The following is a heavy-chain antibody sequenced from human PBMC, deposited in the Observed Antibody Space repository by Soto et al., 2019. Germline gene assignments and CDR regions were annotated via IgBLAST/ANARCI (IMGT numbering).Heavy chain of an antibody. V-gene: IGHV4-59*01. CDR3: ARDLYSSNWDYFDY. Sequence: PSETLSLTCAVYGGSFRGYYWSWIRQPPGKGLEWIGYIYYSGSTKYNPSLKSRVTISIDTSKNQFSLKLSSVTAADTAVYYCARDLYSSNWDYFDYWGQGTLVTVSS. CDR1: GGSFRGYY. CDR2: IYYSGST. J-gene: IGHJ4*02. D-gene: IGHD6-13*01.